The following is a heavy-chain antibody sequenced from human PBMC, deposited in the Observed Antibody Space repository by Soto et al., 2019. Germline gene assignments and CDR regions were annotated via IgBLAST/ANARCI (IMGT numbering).Heavy chain of an antibody. CDR1: GFTFSSDG. V-gene: IGHV3-30*18. J-gene: IGHJ5*02. Sequence: PGGSLRLSCAASGFTFSSDGMHWVRQAPGKGLEWVAVISYDGSNKYYADSVKGRFTISRDNSKNTLYLQMNSLRAEDTAVYYCAKDRPWFDPWGQGTLVTVSS. CDR2: ISYDGSNK. CDR3: AKDRPWFDP.